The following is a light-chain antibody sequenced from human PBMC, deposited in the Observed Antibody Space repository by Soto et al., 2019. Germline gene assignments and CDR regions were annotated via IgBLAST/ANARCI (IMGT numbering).Light chain of an antibody. Sequence: QLVLTQSSSASASLGSSVKVTCALSSGHSSYSIAWHQQQPGKAPRYLMKLEGSGSYNKGSGVPDRFSGSSSGADRYLTISNLQSEDEADYYCETWDSNTRVFGGGTKVTVL. V-gene: IGLV4-60*03. CDR2: LEGSGSY. CDR1: SGHSSYS. J-gene: IGLJ2*01. CDR3: ETWDSNTRV.